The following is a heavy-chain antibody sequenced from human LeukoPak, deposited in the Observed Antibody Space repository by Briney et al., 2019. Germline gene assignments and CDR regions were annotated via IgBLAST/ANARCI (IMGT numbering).Heavy chain of an antibody. Sequence: GGSLRLSCAASGFTFTTYGMHWVRQAPGKGLEWLSFIRFDGGDQTYADSVKGRFTISRDNSKNMLYLQMNSLRLEDTVVYFCAKLRRTVVVTAPDSFDIWGQGAMVTVSS. J-gene: IGHJ3*02. CDR3: AKLRRTVVVTAPDSFDI. D-gene: IGHD2-21*02. CDR1: GFTFTTYG. CDR2: IRFDGGDQ. V-gene: IGHV3-30*02.